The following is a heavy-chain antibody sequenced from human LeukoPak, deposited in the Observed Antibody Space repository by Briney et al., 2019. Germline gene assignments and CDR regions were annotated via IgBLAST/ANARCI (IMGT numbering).Heavy chain of an antibody. CDR1: GFTFDDYG. Sequence: PGGSLRLSCAASGFTFDDYGMSWVRQPPGKGLEWVPGINWNGGSTGYADSVKGRFTISRDNPKHSLYLQMNSLRAEDTAVYYCAKKYSTGLDPWGQGTLVTVSS. J-gene: IGHJ5*02. V-gene: IGHV3-20*04. D-gene: IGHD1-26*01. CDR3: AKKYSTGLDP. CDR2: INWNGGST.